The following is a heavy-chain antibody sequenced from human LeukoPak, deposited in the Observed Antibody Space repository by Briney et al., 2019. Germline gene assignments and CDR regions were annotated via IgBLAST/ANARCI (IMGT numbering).Heavy chain of an antibody. Sequence: GGSLRLSCSASGFTFSSYAMSWVRQAPGKGLEWVSAISGSGGSTYYADSVKGRFTISRDNSKNTLYLQMNSLRAEDTAVYYCAKSSSGGTDFDYWGQGTLVTVSS. J-gene: IGHJ4*02. CDR2: ISGSGGST. CDR1: GFTFSSYA. CDR3: AKSSSGGTDFDY. V-gene: IGHV3-23*01. D-gene: IGHD3-22*01.